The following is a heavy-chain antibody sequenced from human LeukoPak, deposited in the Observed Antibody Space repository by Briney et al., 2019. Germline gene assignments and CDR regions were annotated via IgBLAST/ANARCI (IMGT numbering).Heavy chain of an antibody. D-gene: IGHD3-22*01. CDR1: GYSFTIYW. CDR3: ARQGAYYYDSSGYYYWFDP. Sequence: GESLKISCKGSGYSFTIYWIGWVRQMPGKGLEWMGIIYPGDSDTRYSPSFQGQVTISADKSISTAYLQWSSLKASDTAMYYCARQGAYYYDSSGYYYWFDPWGQGTLVTVSS. J-gene: IGHJ5*02. V-gene: IGHV5-51*01. CDR2: IYPGDSDT.